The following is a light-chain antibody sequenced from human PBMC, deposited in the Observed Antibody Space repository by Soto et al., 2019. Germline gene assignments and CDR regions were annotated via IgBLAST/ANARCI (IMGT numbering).Light chain of an antibody. J-gene: IGKJ3*01. Sequence: ESVLTQSPGTLSLSPGERATLSCRASESVSSRYLAWYQQKPGQAPRLLIYGATSRATGIPDRFSGSGSGTDFTLTISRLEPEDSAVYYCQQYGSLPLFTFGPGTKVDIK. CDR1: ESVSSRY. CDR3: QQYGSLPLFT. CDR2: GAT. V-gene: IGKV3-20*01.